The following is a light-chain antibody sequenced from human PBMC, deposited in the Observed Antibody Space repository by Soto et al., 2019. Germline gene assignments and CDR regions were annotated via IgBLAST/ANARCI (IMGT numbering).Light chain of an antibody. Sequence: TQKQATLSVSPGERAALSCRASQSVNTNFAWYQQKPGQAPRLLIYGASTRATGIPDRFSGSGSGTDFTLTISRLEPEDFTVYFCPEYGSPPITFGHRTRPEI. J-gene: IGKJ5*01. CDR3: PEYGSPPIT. CDR1: QSVNTN. CDR2: GAS. V-gene: IGKV3-20*01.